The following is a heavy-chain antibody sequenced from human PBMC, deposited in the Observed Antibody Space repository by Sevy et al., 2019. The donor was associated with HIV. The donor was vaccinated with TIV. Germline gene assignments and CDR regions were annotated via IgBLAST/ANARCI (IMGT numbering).Heavy chain of an antibody. CDR3: VRGPNCGVGGCQQISPYCLDV. CDR1: GFTFSDHY. Sequence: GESLKISCAASGFTFSDHYVDWVRQAPGKGLEWVGRIRNRPNSYTTEYAASVKGRFTISRDDSRNSVYLQTNSLKTLDSAVYYCVRGPNCGVGGCQQISPYCLDVWGKGATVTVSS. J-gene: IGHJ6*03. CDR2: IRNRPNSYTT. V-gene: IGHV3-72*01. D-gene: IGHD2-15*01.